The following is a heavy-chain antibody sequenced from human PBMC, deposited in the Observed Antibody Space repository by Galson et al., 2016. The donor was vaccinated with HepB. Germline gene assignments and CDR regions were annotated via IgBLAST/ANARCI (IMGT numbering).Heavy chain of an antibody. Sequence: LRLSCAASGFTLSSYGMHWVRQAPGKGLEWVAAISHDDISKYYTDSVKGRFTISRDNSGNTVDLQMNSLRAEDTAVYYCARAAHSSGYCDVFDIWGQGTKVTVSS. D-gene: IGHD3-22*01. J-gene: IGHJ3*02. V-gene: IGHV3-30*19. CDR1: GFTLSSYG. CDR3: ARAAHSSGYCDVFDI. CDR2: ISHDDISK.